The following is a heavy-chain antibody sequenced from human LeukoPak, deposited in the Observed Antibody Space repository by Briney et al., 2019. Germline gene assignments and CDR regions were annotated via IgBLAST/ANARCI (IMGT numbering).Heavy chain of an antibody. CDR2: IYTSGST. Sequence: PSETLSLTCAVYGGSFSSYYWSWIRQPAGKGLEWIGRIYTSGSTNYNPSLKSRVTISVLTSKNRFSLKLSSVTAADTAVYYCATLTGGDDAFDIWGQGTMVTVSS. J-gene: IGHJ3*02. CDR1: GGSFSSYY. CDR3: ATLTGGDDAFDI. V-gene: IGHV4-59*10. D-gene: IGHD4-23*01.